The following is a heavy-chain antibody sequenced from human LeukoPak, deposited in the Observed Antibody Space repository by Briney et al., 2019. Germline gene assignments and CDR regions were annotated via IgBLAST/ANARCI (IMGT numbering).Heavy chain of an antibody. J-gene: IGHJ4*02. Sequence: ASVKVSCKASGYTFTKFGVSWLRQAPGQGLEWLGWFSAYNGNTNYARNFQGRVTLTTDASTSTAYLELTSLRSDDTAVYFCARDYPQYRNRGYSGYGTFDYWGQGTLVTVSS. CDR2: FSAYNGNT. V-gene: IGHV1-18*01. CDR3: ARDYPQYRNRGYSGYGTFDY. CDR1: GYTFTKFG. D-gene: IGHD5-12*01.